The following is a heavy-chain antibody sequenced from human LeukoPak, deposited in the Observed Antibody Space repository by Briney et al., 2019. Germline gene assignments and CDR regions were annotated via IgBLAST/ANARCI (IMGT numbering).Heavy chain of an antibody. CDR2: IIPIFGTA. D-gene: IGHD6-19*01. CDR3: ARVSLAVAGTSLGPFDY. J-gene: IGHJ4*02. CDR1: GGTFSSYA. V-gene: IGHV1-69*05. Sequence: SVKVSCKASGGTFSSYAISWVRQAPGQGLEWMGGIIPIFGTANYAQKFQGRVTITTDESTSTAYMELSSLRSEDTAVYYCARVSLAVAGTSLGPFDYWAREPWSPSPQ.